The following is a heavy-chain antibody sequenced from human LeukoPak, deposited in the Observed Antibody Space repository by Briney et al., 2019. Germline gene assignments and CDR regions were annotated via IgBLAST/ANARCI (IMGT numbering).Heavy chain of an antibody. J-gene: IGHJ4*02. Sequence: ASVKVSCKASGYTFTSYYMHWVRQAPGQGLEWMGIIHPSGGSTSYAQKFQGRVTMTRDTSTSTVYMAVYSCARDPGYGGNSGGVDYWDQGTLVTVSS. CDR3: GGVDY. V-gene: IGHV1-46*01. CDR1: GYTFTSYY. CDR2: IHPSGGST. D-gene: IGHD4-23*01.